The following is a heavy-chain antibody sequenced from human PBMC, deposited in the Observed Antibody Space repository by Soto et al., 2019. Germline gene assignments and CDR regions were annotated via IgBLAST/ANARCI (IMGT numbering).Heavy chain of an antibody. CDR3: ARVGKLSWHVGALYYYYGMDV. CDR1: GYTFTSYG. V-gene: IGHV1-18*01. D-gene: IGHD3-16*01. J-gene: IGHJ6*02. CDR2: ISAYNGNT. Sequence: QVQLVQSGAEVKKPGASVKVSCKASGYTFTSYGISWVRQAPGQGLEWRGWISAYNGNTNYAQKLQGRVTRTTDTSTSTAYMELRSLRSDDTAVYYCARVGKLSWHVGALYYYYGMDVWGQGTTVTVSS.